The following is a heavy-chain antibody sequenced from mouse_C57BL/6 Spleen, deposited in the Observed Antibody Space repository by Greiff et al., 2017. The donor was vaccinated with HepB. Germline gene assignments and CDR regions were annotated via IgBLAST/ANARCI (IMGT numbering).Heavy chain of an antibody. V-gene: IGHV1-18*01. Sequence: EVQRVESGPELVKPGASVKIPCKASGYTFTDYNMDWVKQSHGKSLEWIGDINPNNGGTIYNQKFKGKATLTVDKSSSTAYMELRSLTSEDTAVYYCARRTIYYDYDEEYAMDYWGQGTSVTVSS. CDR1: GYTFTDYN. D-gene: IGHD2-4*01. CDR3: ARRTIYYDYDEEYAMDY. CDR2: INPNNGGT. J-gene: IGHJ4*01.